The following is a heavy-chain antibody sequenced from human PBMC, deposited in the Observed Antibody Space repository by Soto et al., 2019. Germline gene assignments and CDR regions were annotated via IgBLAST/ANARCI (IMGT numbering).Heavy chain of an antibody. Sequence: GGSLRLSCAASGFTFSSYEMNWVRQAPGKGLEWVSYISSSGSTIYYADSVKGRFTISRDNAKNSLYLQMNSLRAEDTAVYYCATLSLNIEAPDVWGQGNTVTVSS. V-gene: IGHV3-48*03. CDR3: ATLSLNIEAPDV. CDR1: GFTFSSYE. J-gene: IGHJ6*02. D-gene: IGHD6-13*01. CDR2: ISSSGSTI.